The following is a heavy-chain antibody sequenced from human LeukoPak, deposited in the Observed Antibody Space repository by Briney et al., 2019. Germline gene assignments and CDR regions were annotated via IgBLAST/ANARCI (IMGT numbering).Heavy chain of an antibody. CDR1: GGTFSSYA. J-gene: IGHJ4*02. D-gene: IGHD3-9*01. Sequence: GASVKVSCKASGGTFSSYAISWVRRAPGQGLEWMGWISAYNGNTNYAQKLQGSVTMTTDTSTSTAYMELRSLRSDDTAVYYCARDLLYYDILTGPDYWGQGTLVTVSS. V-gene: IGHV1-18*01. CDR2: ISAYNGNT. CDR3: ARDLLYYDILTGPDY.